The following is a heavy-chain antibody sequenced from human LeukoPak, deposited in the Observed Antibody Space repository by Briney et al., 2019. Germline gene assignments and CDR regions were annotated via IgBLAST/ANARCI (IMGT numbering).Heavy chain of an antibody. D-gene: IGHD3-10*02. Sequence: GGSLRLSCAASGFTFSSYGMSWVRRAPGKGLEWVSAISGSGGSTYYADSVKGRFTISRDNAKNSLYLQMNSLRAEDTAVYYCAELGITMIGGVWGKGTTVTISS. J-gene: IGHJ6*04. CDR2: ISGSGGST. CDR1: GFTFSSYG. V-gene: IGHV3-23*01. CDR3: AELGITMIGGV.